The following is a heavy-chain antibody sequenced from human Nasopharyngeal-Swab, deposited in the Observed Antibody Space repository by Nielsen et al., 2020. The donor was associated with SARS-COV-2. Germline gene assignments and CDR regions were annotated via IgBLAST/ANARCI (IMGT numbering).Heavy chain of an antibody. D-gene: IGHD2-15*01. Sequence: SQTLSLTCAISGDSVSSNSAAWNWIRQSPSRGLEWLGRTYYRSKWYNDYAVSVKSRITINPDTSKNQFSLQLNSVTPEDTAVYYCARDPYVKNGYCSGGSCYYYGMDVWGQGTTVTVSS. J-gene: IGHJ6*02. CDR1: GDSVSSNSAA. CDR3: ARDPYVKNGYCSGGSCYYYGMDV. V-gene: IGHV6-1*01. CDR2: TYYRSKWYN.